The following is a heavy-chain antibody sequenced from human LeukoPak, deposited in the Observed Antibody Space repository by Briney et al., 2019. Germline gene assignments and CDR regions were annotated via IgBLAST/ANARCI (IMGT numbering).Heavy chain of an antibody. CDR2: IYYSGST. CDR3: ARDRYDSSGYYHFFDY. D-gene: IGHD3-22*01. Sequence: PSETLSLTCTVSGGSISSSSYYWGWIRQPPGKGLEWIGSIYYSGSTYYNPSLKSRVTISVDTSKNQFSLKLSSVTAADTAVYYCARDRYDSSGYYHFFDYWGQGTLVTVSS. J-gene: IGHJ4*02. CDR1: GGSISSSSYY. V-gene: IGHV4-39*07.